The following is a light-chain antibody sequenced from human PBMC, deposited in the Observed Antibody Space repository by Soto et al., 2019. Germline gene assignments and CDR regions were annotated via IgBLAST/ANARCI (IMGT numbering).Light chain of an antibody. CDR3: QQSYSSLWT. Sequence: DIQMTQSPSSLSASVVDRVTITCLASQSISSYLNWYQQKPGKAPKLLIYAASSLQSGVPSRFSGSGSGTHFTLTIRSLQPEDFATYYCQQSYSSLWTFGQGTKVDIK. J-gene: IGKJ1*01. CDR2: AAS. V-gene: IGKV1-39*01. CDR1: QSISSY.